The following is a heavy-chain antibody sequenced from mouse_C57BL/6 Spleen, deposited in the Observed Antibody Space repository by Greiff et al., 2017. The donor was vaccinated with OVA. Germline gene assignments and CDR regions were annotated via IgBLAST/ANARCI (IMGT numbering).Heavy chain of an antibody. Sequence: QVQLQQSGAELVKPGASVKISCKASGYAFSSYWMNWVKQRPGKGLEWIGQIYPGDGDTNYNGKFKGKATLTADKSSSTAYMQLSSLTSEDSAVYVCARPDYGSSPYWYFDVWGTGTTVTVSS. CDR3: ARPDYGSSPYWYFDV. CDR1: GYAFSSYW. CDR2: IYPGDGDT. V-gene: IGHV1-80*01. D-gene: IGHD1-1*01. J-gene: IGHJ1*03.